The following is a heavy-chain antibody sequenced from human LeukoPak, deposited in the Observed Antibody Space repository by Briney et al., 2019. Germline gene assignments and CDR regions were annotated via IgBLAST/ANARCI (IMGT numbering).Heavy chain of an antibody. CDR2: ISSSSSYI. CDR1: GFTFSSYS. CDR3: ARVGRNPHAFDI. Sequence: GGPLRLSCAASGFTFSSYSMNWVRQAPGKGLEWVSSISSSSSYIYYADSVKGRFTISRDNAKNSLYLQMNSLRAEDTAVYHCARVGRNPHAFDIWGQGTMVTVSS. J-gene: IGHJ3*02. V-gene: IGHV3-21*01. D-gene: IGHD1-14*01.